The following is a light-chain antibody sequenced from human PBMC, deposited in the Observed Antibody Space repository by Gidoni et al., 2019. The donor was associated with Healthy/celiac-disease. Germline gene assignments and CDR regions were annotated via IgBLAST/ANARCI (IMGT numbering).Light chain of an antibody. CDR3: SSYTSSGGV. CDR1: SSDVGGYNY. V-gene: IGLV2-14*01. J-gene: IGLJ3*02. Sequence: QSALTQPASVSGSPGQSITISCTGPSSDVGGYNYVSLYQQHPGKAPKLMIYEVSHRPSGVSNRFSGSKSGNTASLTITGLQAEDEADYYCSSYTSSGGVFGGGTKLTVL. CDR2: EVS.